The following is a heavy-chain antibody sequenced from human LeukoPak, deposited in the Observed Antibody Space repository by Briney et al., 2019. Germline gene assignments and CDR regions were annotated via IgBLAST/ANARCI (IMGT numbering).Heavy chain of an antibody. Sequence: PGGSLRLSCAASGLTFRFSDHGMTWIRQAPGKGLEWVSYISSSGSTIYYADSVKGRFTISRDNAKNSLYLQMNSLRAEDTAVYYCARKAYYYDSSGYSGSDYWGQGTLVTVSS. J-gene: IGHJ4*02. V-gene: IGHV3-11*01. CDR3: ARKAYYYDSSGYSGSDY. D-gene: IGHD3-22*01. CDR2: ISSSGSTI. CDR1: GLTFRFSDHG.